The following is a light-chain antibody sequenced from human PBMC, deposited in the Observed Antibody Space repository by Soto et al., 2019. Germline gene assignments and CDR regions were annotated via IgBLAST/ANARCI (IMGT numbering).Light chain of an antibody. CDR1: QSLTNNF. Sequence: EIVLTQSAATLSLSPGERVTLSCGASQSLTNNFLAWYQQRPGLAPKLLIFDVSTRATGIPDRFSGSGSGTDFTLTISRLEHEDFAVYYCQRFDNSPTFGGGTKVEFK. J-gene: IGKJ4*01. CDR2: DVS. V-gene: IGKV3D-20*01. CDR3: QRFDNSPT.